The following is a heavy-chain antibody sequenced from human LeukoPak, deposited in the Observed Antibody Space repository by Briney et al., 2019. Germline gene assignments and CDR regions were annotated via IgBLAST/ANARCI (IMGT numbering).Heavy chain of an antibody. J-gene: IGHJ4*02. D-gene: IGHD3-10*01. CDR2: IIPIFGTA. Sequence: GASVKVSCKASGGTFSSYAISWVRQAPGQGLEWMGGIIPIFGTANYAQKFQGRVTITADESTSTAYMALSSLRSEDTAVYYCARHYGSGSYYPVDYWGQGTLVTVSS. CDR1: GGTFSSYA. CDR3: ARHYGSGSYYPVDY. V-gene: IGHV1-69*13.